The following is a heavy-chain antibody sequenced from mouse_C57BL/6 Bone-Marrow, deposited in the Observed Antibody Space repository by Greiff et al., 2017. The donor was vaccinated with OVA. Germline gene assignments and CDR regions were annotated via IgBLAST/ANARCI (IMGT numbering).Heavy chain of an antibody. D-gene: IGHD2-4*01. CDR3: ARFDYRYYFDY. V-gene: IGHV1-66*01. CDR1: GYSFTSYY. J-gene: IGHJ2*01. CDR2: IYPGSGNT. Sequence: QVQLQQSGPELVKPGASVKISCKASGYSFTSYYIHWVKQRPGQGLEWIGWIYPGSGNTKYNEKFKGKATLTADTSSSTAYMQLSSLTSEDSAVDYCARFDYRYYFDYWGQGTTLTVSS.